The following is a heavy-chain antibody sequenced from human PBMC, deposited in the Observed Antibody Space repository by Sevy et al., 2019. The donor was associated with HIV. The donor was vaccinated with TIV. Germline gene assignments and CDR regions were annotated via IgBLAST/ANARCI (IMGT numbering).Heavy chain of an antibody. CDR3: ARLSARAVAVTPFDS. J-gene: IGHJ4*02. CDR1: GGSISSSTYY. V-gene: IGHV4-39*01. D-gene: IGHD6-19*01. Sequence: SETLSLTCTVSGGSISSSTYYWGWIRQPPGKGLEWIGSIYYSGSTYYNPSLKSRVTVSVDTSKNQVSLKLSSVTAADTAVYYCARLSARAVAVTPFDSWGQRILVTVSS. CDR2: IYYSGST.